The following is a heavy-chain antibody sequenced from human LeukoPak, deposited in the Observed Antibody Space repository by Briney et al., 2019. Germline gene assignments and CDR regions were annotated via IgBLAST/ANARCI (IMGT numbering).Heavy chain of an antibody. J-gene: IGHJ4*02. Sequence: GGSLRLSCAASGFTFSDYYMSWIRQAPGKGLEWVSYISSSGSTIYYADSVKGRFTTSRDNAKNSMYLQMNSLRAEDTAVYYCARSEDSSIPTPLDYWGQGTLVTVSS. CDR2: ISSSGSTI. CDR1: GFTFSDYY. V-gene: IGHV3-11*01. D-gene: IGHD6-13*01. CDR3: ARSEDSSIPTPLDY.